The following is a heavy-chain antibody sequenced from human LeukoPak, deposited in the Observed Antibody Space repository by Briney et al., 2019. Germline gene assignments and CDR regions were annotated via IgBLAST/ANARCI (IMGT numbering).Heavy chain of an antibody. V-gene: IGHV5-51*01. CDR3: ARQNTYYDILTGSLNYFDY. J-gene: IGHJ4*02. Sequence: GESLKISCKGSGYSFTSYWIGWVRQMPGKGLEWMGIIYPGDSDTRYSPSFQGQVTISADKSISTAYLQWSSLKASDTAMYYCARQNTYYDILTGSLNYFDYWGQGTLATVSS. CDR2: IYPGDSDT. D-gene: IGHD3-9*01. CDR1: GYSFTSYW.